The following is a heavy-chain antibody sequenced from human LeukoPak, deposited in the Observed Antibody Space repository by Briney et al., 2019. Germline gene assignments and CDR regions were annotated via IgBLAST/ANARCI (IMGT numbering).Heavy chain of an antibody. J-gene: IGHJ6*02. Sequence: GGSLRLSCAASGFTFSSYGMHWVRQAPGKGLEWVAVIWYDGSNKYYADSVKGRFTISRDNAKNSLYLQMNSLRAEDTAVYYCARAPYDFWSGYLHGMDVWGQGTTVTVSS. D-gene: IGHD3-3*01. V-gene: IGHV3-33*01. CDR1: GFTFSSYG. CDR2: IWYDGSNK. CDR3: ARAPYDFWSGYLHGMDV.